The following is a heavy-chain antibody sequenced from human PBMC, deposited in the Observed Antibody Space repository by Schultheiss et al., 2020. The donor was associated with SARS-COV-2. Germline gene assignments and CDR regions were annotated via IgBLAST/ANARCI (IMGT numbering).Heavy chain of an antibody. J-gene: IGHJ1*01. CDR2: IVVGSGNT. D-gene: IGHD6-13*01. Sequence: SVKVSCKASGFTFTSSAMQWVRQARGQRLEWIGWIVVGSGNTNYAQKFQERVTITRDMSTSTAYMELSSLRSEDTAVYHCARDEYSSSWYGFYFQHWGQGTLVTVSS. V-gene: IGHV1-58*02. CDR1: GFTFTSSA. CDR3: ARDEYSSSWYGFYFQH.